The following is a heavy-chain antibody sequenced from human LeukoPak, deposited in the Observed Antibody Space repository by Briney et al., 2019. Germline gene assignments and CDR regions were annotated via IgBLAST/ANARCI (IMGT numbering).Heavy chain of an antibody. Sequence: SEPLSLTCAVYGGSFSGYYWSWIRQPPGKGLEWIGEINHSGSTNYNPSLKSRVTISVDTSKNQFSLKLSSVTAADTAVYYCARTLRICRFDYWGQGTLVTVSS. CDR2: INHSGST. CDR1: GGSFSGYY. D-gene: IGHD2-15*01. V-gene: IGHV4-34*01. J-gene: IGHJ4*02. CDR3: ARTLRICRFDY.